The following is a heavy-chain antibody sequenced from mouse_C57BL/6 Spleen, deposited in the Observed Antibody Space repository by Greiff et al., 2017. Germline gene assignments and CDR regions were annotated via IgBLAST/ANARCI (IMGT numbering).Heavy chain of an antibody. Sequence: VKLMESGAELARPGASVKLSCKASGYTFTSYGISWVKQRTGQGLEWIGEIYPRSGNTYYNEKFKGKATLTADKSSSTAYMELRSLTSEDSAVYFCANYGYDGAMDYWGQGTSVTVSS. CDR2: IYPRSGNT. D-gene: IGHD2-2*01. J-gene: IGHJ4*01. CDR3: ANYGYDGAMDY. CDR1: GYTFTSYG. V-gene: IGHV1-81*01.